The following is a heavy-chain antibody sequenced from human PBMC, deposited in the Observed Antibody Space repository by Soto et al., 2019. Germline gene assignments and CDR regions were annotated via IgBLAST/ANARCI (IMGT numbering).Heavy chain of an antibody. Sequence: EVQLVESGGTLVQPGGSLRLSCAASGFPFASYWMHWVRQVPGKGLVWVARIITDGSVTSYADSVKGRFTISRDNAKNTLYLQMNGLRAEDTALYYCAKVHFSGSSSFDYWGQGTLVTVSS. CDR1: GFPFASYW. V-gene: IGHV3-74*01. J-gene: IGHJ4*02. D-gene: IGHD6-19*01. CDR2: IITDGSVT. CDR3: AKVHFSGSSSFDY.